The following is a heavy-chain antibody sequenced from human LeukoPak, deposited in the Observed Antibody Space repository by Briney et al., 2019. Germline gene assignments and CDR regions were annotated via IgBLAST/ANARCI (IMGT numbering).Heavy chain of an antibody. D-gene: IGHD5-18*01. V-gene: IGHV1-8*01. CDR1: GYTFTTYD. CDR2: MNPNSGNT. Sequence: ASVKVSCKASGYTFTTYDINWVRQATGQGLEWMGWMNPNSGNTGYAQKFQGRVTMTRNTSISTAFMELSGLRSEDTAVYFCARRDTAMVAGLDYWGQGSLVTVSS. J-gene: IGHJ4*02. CDR3: ARRDTAMVAGLDY.